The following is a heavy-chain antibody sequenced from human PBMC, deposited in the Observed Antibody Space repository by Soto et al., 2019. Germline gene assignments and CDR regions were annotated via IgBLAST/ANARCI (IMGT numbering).Heavy chain of an antibody. Sequence: QVHLVQSGAEVKKPGASVKVSCKGSGYTFTSYGITWVRQAPGQGLEWMGWISAHNGNTDHAQKLQGRVTVTRDTSTSTAYMELRSLRSDDTAVYYCARGRYGDYWGQGALVTVSS. CDR2: ISAHNGNT. CDR3: ARGRYGDY. CDR1: GYTFTSYG. V-gene: IGHV1-18*01. J-gene: IGHJ4*02. D-gene: IGHD1-1*01.